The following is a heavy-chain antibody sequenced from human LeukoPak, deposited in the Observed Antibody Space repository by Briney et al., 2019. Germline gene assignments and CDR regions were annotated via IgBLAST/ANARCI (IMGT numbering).Heavy chain of an antibody. Sequence: GGSLRLSCAASGFTFSSSEMNWVRQAPGKGLEWVSYIGSSGNTVYYADSVKGRFAVSRDNAENSLYLQMYSLRADDTAVYYCARESEFGDYEPVDLWGQGTLVTVSS. V-gene: IGHV3-48*03. J-gene: IGHJ5*02. CDR1: GFTFSSSE. D-gene: IGHD4-17*01. CDR2: IGSSGNTV. CDR3: ARESEFGDYEPVDL.